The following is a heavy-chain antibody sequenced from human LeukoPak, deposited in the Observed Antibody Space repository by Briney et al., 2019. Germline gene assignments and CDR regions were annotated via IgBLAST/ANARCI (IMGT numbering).Heavy chain of an antibody. CDR3: ARESGYSSGWYRKFDY. V-gene: IGHV1-69*06. Sequence: GASVKVSCKASGGTFSSYAISWVRQAPGQGLEWMGGIIPIFGTANYAQKFQGRVTITADKSTSTAYMELSSLRSEDTAVYYCARESGYSSGWYRKFDYWGQGTLVTVSS. J-gene: IGHJ4*02. D-gene: IGHD6-19*01. CDR2: IIPIFGTA. CDR1: GGTFSSYA.